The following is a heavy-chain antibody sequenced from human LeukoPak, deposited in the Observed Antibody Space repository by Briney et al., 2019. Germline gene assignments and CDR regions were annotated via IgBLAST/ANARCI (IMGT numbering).Heavy chain of an antibody. J-gene: IGHJ4*02. CDR1: GFTVSSYS. CDR2: IYSGGST. Sequence: GGSLRLSCEASGFTVSSYSMRWVRQAPGKGLEWVSVIYSGGSTYCAVSVKGRFTISSDNSKSNLYLQLNSRRAADTAAYYCAGVYYDIAPALDYWGQGTLVTVSS. CDR3: AGVYYDIAPALDY. D-gene: IGHD3-9*01. V-gene: IGHV3-66*01.